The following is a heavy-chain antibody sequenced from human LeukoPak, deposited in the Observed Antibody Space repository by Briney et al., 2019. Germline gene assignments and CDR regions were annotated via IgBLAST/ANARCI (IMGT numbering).Heavy chain of an antibody. Sequence: GGSLRLSCAASGFTFSSYAMSWVRQAPGKGREGVSAISGSGGSTYYADSVKGRFTSSRDNSKNTLYLQMNSLRAEDTAVYYCAKRQNFVAVVPAAIGWFFDLWGRGPLVTVSS. V-gene: IGHV3-23*01. J-gene: IGHJ2*01. CDR3: AKRQNFVAVVPAAIGWFFDL. D-gene: IGHD2-2*02. CDR2: ISGSGGST. CDR1: GFTFSSYA.